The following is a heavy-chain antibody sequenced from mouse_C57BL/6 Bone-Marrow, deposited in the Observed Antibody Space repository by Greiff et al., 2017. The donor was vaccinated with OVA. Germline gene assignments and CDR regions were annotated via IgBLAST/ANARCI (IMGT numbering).Heavy chain of an antibody. CDR1: GYTFTDYN. V-gene: IGHV1-18*01. J-gene: IGHJ3*01. Sequence: EVQLQQSGPELVKPGASVKIPCKASGYTFTDYNMDWVKQSHGKSLEWIGDINPNNGGTIYNQKFKGKATLTVDKSSSTAYMELRSLTSEDTAVYYCATGSSYYDYDGSFAYWGQGTLVTVSA. D-gene: IGHD2-4*01. CDR3: ATGSSYYDYDGSFAY. CDR2: INPNNGGT.